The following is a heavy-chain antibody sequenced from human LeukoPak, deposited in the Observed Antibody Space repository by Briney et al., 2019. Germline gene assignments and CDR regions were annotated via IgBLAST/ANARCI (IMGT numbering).Heavy chain of an antibody. J-gene: IGHJ4*02. CDR3: ARGGFGEFKIWGPVDY. Sequence: SVKVSCKASGGTFSSYAISWVRQAPGRGLEWMGGIIPIFGTANYAQKFQGRVTITADKSTSTAYMELSSLRSEDTAVYYCARGGFGEFKIWGPVDYWGQGTLVTVSS. D-gene: IGHD3-10*01. V-gene: IGHV1-69*06. CDR1: GGTFSSYA. CDR2: IIPIFGTA.